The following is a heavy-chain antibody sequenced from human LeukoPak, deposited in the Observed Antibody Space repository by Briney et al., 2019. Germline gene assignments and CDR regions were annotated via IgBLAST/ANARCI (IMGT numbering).Heavy chain of an antibody. Sequence: GGSLRLSCAASGLTVRTHSMSWVRQAPGKGLEWVSVIYGGGSTYYADSVNGRFTISRDSSKNTLFLQMNSLRAEDTALYYCASAREYCRGAECYEYFQHWGQGTLVTVSS. D-gene: IGHD2-15*01. J-gene: IGHJ1*01. CDR3: ASAREYCRGAECYEYFQH. CDR2: IYGGGST. V-gene: IGHV3-53*01. CDR1: GLTVRTHS.